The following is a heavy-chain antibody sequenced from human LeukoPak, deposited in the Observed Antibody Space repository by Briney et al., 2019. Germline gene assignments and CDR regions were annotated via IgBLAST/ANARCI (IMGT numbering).Heavy chain of an antibody. CDR2: INPNSGGT. D-gene: IGHD6-6*01. V-gene: IGHV1-2*06. CDR1: GYTFTGYY. Sequence: ASVTVSCTASGYTFTGYYMHWVRQAPGQGLEWMGRINPNSGGTNYAQKFQGRVTMTRDTSISTAYMELSRLRSDDTAVYYCARVEYSSSSGWFDPWGQGTLVTVSS. CDR3: ARVEYSSSSGWFDP. J-gene: IGHJ5*02.